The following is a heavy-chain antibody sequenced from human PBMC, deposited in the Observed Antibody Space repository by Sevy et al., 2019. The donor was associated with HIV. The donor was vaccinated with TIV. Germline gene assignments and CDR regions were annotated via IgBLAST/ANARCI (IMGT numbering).Heavy chain of an antibody. CDR2: FDPEDGEI. J-gene: IGHJ4*02. Sequence: ASVKVSCKVSGYTLTKLSMHWVRQAPGKGLEWMGSFDPEDGEILYAQKLQGRVIMTEDTSTDTAYMEVNSLRSEDTAVYYCATTKDYYENSGCPFDYWGQGTLVTVSS. V-gene: IGHV1-24*01. D-gene: IGHD3-22*01. CDR3: ATTKDYYENSGCPFDY. CDR1: GYTLTKLS.